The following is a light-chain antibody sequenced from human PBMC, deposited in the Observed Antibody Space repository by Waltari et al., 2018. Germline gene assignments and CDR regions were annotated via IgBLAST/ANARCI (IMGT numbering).Light chain of an antibody. J-gene: IGLJ3*02. CDR2: VNSDDSH. CDR3: QTGGHGTWV. Sequence: QLVLTQSPSASASLGASVKLTCTLSSGHSSNIIAWHQQQPEKGPRYLMKVNSDDSHSKGDGIPDRFSGSSSGAERYLTISNLQSEDEADYFCQTGGHGTWVFGGGTKLTVL. CDR1: SGHSSNI. V-gene: IGLV4-69*01.